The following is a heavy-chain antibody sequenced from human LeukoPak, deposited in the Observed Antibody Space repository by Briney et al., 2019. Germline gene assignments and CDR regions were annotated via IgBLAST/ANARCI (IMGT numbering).Heavy chain of an antibody. CDR1: GYTFTDYY. CDR3: ARDLDWVFDL. D-gene: IGHD3-9*01. CDR2: INPNSGDT. J-gene: IGHJ2*01. V-gene: IGHV1-2*02. Sequence: ASVKVSCKASGYTFTDYYVHWVRQAPGQGLEWMGWINPNSGDTNHAQNFQGRVTLTRDTSISSAYMELSSLRSDDTAVYYCARDLDWVFDLWGRGTLVTVSS.